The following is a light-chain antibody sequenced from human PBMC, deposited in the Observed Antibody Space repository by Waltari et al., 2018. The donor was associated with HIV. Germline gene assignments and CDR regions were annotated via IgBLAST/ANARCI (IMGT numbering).Light chain of an antibody. J-gene: IGLJ3*02. CDR1: SSNIGAGYD. V-gene: IGLV1-40*01. CDR2: GTS. CDR3: QSYDSSLSGWV. Sequence: QSVLTQPPSVSGAPGQRVTIPCTGSSSNIGAGYDVHWYQQLPETAPKLLIYGTSKRPSGVPDRFSGSKSGTSASLAITGLQAEDEADYYCQSYDSSLSGWVFGGGTKLTVL.